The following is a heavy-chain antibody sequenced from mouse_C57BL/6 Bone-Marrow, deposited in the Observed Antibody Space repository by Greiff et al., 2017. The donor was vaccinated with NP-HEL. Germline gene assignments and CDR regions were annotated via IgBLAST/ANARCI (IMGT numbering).Heavy chain of an antibody. J-gene: IGHJ4*01. D-gene: IGHD1-1*01. Sequence: QVQLQQSGAELAKPGASVKLSCKASGYTFTSYWMHWVKQRPGQGLEWIGYINPSSGYTKYNQKFKDKATLTADKSSSTASMPLSSLTSDDAAVNYCARGVNYYGRMDYWGQGTSVTVSS. V-gene: IGHV1-7*01. CDR2: INPSSGYT. CDR3: ARGVNYYGRMDY. CDR1: GYTFTSYW.